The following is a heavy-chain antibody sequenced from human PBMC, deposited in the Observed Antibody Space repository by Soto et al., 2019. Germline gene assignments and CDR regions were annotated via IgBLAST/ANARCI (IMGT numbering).Heavy chain of an antibody. CDR3: AREAVYVWGSYRPPGEIDY. D-gene: IGHD3-16*02. Sequence: SETLSLTCTVSGGSISSGDYYWSWIRQPPGKRLEWIGYIYYSGSTYYNPSLKSRVTISVDTSKNQFSLKLSSVTAADTAVYYCAREAVYVWGSYRPPGEIDYWGQGTLVTVSS. J-gene: IGHJ4*02. CDR2: IYYSGST. CDR1: GGSISSGDYY. V-gene: IGHV4-30-4*01.